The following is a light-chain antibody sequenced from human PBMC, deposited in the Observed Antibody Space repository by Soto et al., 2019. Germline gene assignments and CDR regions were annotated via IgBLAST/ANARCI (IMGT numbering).Light chain of an antibody. J-gene: IGKJ5*01. Sequence: IRMKQSPATLSVSTGERATLSCRASQSVSSNLAWYQQKPGQAPRLLIYGASTRATGIPARFSGSGSGTEFTLTINSLQSEDFAVYYCQQRSNWPPITFGQGTRLEI. V-gene: IGKV3-15*01. CDR1: QSVSSN. CDR3: QQRSNWPPIT. CDR2: GAS.